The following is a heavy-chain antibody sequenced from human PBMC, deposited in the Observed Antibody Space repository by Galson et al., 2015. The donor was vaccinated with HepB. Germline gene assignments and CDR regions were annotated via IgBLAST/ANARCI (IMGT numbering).Heavy chain of an antibody. Sequence: SLRLSCAASGFTFSSYSMNWVRQAPGKGLEWVSSTSSSSSYIYYADSVKGRFTISRDNAKNSLYLQMNSLRAEDTAVYYCARDPGLPGWFDPWGQGTLVTVSS. V-gene: IGHV3-21*01. D-gene: IGHD5-12*01. CDR3: ARDPGLPGWFDP. CDR1: GFTFSSYS. CDR2: TSSSSSYI. J-gene: IGHJ5*02.